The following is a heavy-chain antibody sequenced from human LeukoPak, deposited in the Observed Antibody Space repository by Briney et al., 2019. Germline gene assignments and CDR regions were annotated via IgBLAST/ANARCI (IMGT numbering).Heavy chain of an antibody. CDR3: ARDRDIAADSMEGGDAFDI. V-gene: IGHV4-4*07. Sequence: PSETLSLTCTVSVASLARYYWSWIRQPAGKGLEWIGRIYISDNARYNPSLKSRVTMSIGTSKKQFSLILRSVTAADTAVYYCARDRDIAADSMEGGDAFDIWGPGTLVTVSP. CDR1: VASLARYY. D-gene: IGHD6-13*01. CDR2: IYISDNA. J-gene: IGHJ3*02.